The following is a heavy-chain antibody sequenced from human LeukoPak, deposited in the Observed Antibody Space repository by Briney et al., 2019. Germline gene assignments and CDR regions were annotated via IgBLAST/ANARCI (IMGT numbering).Heavy chain of an antibody. J-gene: IGHJ4*02. CDR1: GYTFTSYG. CDR3: ASLAHFDGSTYYPDF. D-gene: IGHD3-22*01. Sequence: ASVKVSYKASGYTFTSYGISWVRQAPGQGLEWMGWISAYNGNTNYAQKLQGRVTMTTDTSTSTAYMELRSLRSDDTAVYYCASLAHFDGSTYYPDFWGQGTLVTVSS. CDR2: ISAYNGNT. V-gene: IGHV1-18*01.